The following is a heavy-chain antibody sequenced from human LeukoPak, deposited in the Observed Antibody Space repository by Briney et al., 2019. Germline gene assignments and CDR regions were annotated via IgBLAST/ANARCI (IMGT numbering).Heavy chain of an antibody. CDR1: GRSISSSSYY. V-gene: IGHV4-39*07. CDR3: ASYAPWNYYFDY. D-gene: IGHD1-7*01. CDR2: IEYSGST. J-gene: IGHJ4*02. Sequence: SSDTLSLTCTLSGRSISSSSYYWGWLREPPGKGLDRIVRIEYSGSTYYNSSLKRRVTISVDTPKNQFCLKLSSVTAADTAVDYCASYAPWNYYFDYWGQGTLVTVSS.